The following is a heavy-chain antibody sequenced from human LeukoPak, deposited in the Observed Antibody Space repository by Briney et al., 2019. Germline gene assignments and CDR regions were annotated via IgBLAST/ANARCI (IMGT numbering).Heavy chain of an antibody. CDR2: ITNKGRST. J-gene: IGHJ3*02. CDR1: GFTFSSYA. V-gene: IGHV3-64*01. CDR3: ARVGDVDAFDI. D-gene: IGHD4-17*01. Sequence: GGSLRLSCAASGFTFSSYAMHWVRQAPGKGLEYVSAITNKGRSTYYANSVQGRFTISRDNSKNTLYLQMGSLRAEDMAVYYCARVGDVDAFDIWGQGTMVTVSS.